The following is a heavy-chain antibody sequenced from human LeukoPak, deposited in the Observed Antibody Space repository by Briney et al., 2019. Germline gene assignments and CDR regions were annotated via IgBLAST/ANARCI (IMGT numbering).Heavy chain of an antibody. CDR1: GGSISSSNW. J-gene: IGHJ4*02. V-gene: IGHV4-4*02. CDR3: ANRDSSGWYYFDY. CDR2: IYHSGST. D-gene: IGHD6-19*01. Sequence: PSGTLSLTCAVSGGSISSSNWWSWVRQPPGKGLEWIGEIYHSGSTNYNPSLKSRVTISVDKSKNQFSLKLSSVTAAGTAVYYCANRDSSGWYYFDYWGQGTLVTVSS.